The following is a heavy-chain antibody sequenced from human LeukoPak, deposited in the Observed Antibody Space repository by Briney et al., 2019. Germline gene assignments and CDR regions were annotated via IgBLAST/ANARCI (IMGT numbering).Heavy chain of an antibody. Sequence: ATVKVSCKASVGTLSSYAISWVRQAPGQGLEWVGGIIAILGTANYAQKFQGRVTITADESTSTAYMELSSLRSEDTAVYYCARSQEDCSSTSCYSWFGPSGQGNLVTVSS. CDR3: ARSQEDCSSTSCYSWFGP. CDR1: VGTLSSYA. J-gene: IGHJ5*02. D-gene: IGHD2-2*01. CDR2: IIAILGTA. V-gene: IGHV1-69*01.